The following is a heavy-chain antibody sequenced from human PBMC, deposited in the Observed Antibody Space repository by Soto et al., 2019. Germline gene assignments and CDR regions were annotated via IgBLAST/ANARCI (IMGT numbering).Heavy chain of an antibody. Sequence: ASVKVSCKASGYTFTGYAMHWVRQAPGQGLEWMGGIIPIFGTANYAQKFQGRVTITADESTSTAYMELSSLRSEDTAVYYCARGDSSGYLNAFDIWGQGTMVTVSS. CDR1: GYTFTGYA. D-gene: IGHD3-22*01. V-gene: IGHV1-69*13. J-gene: IGHJ3*02. CDR2: IIPIFGTA. CDR3: ARGDSSGYLNAFDI.